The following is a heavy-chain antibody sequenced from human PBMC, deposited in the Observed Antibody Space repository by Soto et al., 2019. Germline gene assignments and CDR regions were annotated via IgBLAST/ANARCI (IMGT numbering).Heavy chain of an antibody. CDR3: VMVNNYVTPTPQDV. D-gene: IGHD3-16*01. J-gene: IGHJ6*02. CDR2: LSPYSGNT. Sequence: QVQLVQSGDEVRKPGSSVKVSCKASGYIFVNYGIAWVRQAPGQGLEWMGWLSPYSGNTHYASKVQGRLTMTTDTSTSTAYMDLGSLTSGHTAVYYCVMVNNYVTPTPQDVWGQGTTVTVSS. CDR1: GYIFVNYG. V-gene: IGHV1-18*01.